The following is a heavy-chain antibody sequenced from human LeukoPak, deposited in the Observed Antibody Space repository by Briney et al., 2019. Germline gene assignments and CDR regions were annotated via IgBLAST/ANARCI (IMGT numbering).Heavy chain of an antibody. D-gene: IGHD3-3*01. CDR1: GGTSSSYA. CDR2: IIPIFGTA. CDR3: ARDVDFWSGPNAFDI. Sequence: SVKVSCKASGGTSSSYAISWVRQAPGQGLEWMGGIIPIFGTANYAQKFQGRVTITTDESTSTAYMELSSLRSEDTAVYYCARDVDFWSGPNAFDIWGQGTMVTVSS. J-gene: IGHJ3*02. V-gene: IGHV1-69*05.